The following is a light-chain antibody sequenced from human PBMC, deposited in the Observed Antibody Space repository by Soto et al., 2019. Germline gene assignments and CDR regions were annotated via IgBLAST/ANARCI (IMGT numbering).Light chain of an antibody. V-gene: IGLV1-51*01. Sequence: QAVLTQPPSVSAAPGQKVTISCSGSSSNIGHNYVCWYQHLPGTAPKLLIFDNDKRPSGIPDRFSGSKSGNTASLTISGLQAEDEADYYCCSYAGSFTYVFGTGTKLTFL. CDR1: SSNIGHNY. CDR3: CSYAGSFTYV. J-gene: IGLJ1*01. CDR2: DND.